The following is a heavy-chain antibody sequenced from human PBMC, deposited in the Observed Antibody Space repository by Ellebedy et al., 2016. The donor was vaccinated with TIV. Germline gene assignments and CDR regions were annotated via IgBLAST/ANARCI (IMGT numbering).Heavy chain of an antibody. J-gene: IGHJ5*02. CDR2: VYHNGGT. CDR1: GGSINSDDYY. D-gene: IGHD6-13*01. V-gene: IGHV4-39*01. Sequence: SETLSLTCTVSGGSINSDDYYWAWIRQAPGKGLEWIGTVYHNGGTYHNPSLQSRVTMSADTSKNQFSLKLSSVTAADTAVYYCARLGSSWYEHWFDPWGQGTLVTVSS. CDR3: ARLGSSWYEHWFDP.